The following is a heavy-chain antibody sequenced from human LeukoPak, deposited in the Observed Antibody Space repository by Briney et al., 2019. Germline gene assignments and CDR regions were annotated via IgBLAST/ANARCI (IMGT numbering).Heavy chain of an antibody. CDR3: ARDQSSSSWFDASDI. Sequence: GGSLRLSCAASGFTVSSNYMSWVRQAPGKGLEWVSVIYSGGSTYYADSVKGRFTISRDNSKNTLYLQMNSLRAEDTAVYYCARDQSSSSWFDASDIWGQGTMVTVSS. V-gene: IGHV3-53*01. J-gene: IGHJ3*02. CDR2: IYSGGST. D-gene: IGHD6-13*01. CDR1: GFTVSSNY.